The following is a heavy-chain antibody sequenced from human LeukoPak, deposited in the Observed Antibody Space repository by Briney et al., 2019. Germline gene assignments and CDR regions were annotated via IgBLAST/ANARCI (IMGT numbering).Heavy chain of an antibody. D-gene: IGHD3-9*01. V-gene: IGHV4-39*01. Sequence: SETLSLTCTVSGGSLSSSSFYWGWIRQPPGKELQCIGIIYSSGRTSSHPSLKSRLTLCLDPSKNQFSLRLSSLTAPGPAVYYCARGQIRLTDWGQGTLVNVPS. J-gene: IGHJ4*02. CDR3: ARGQIRLTD. CDR2: IYSSGRT. CDR1: GGSLSSSSFY.